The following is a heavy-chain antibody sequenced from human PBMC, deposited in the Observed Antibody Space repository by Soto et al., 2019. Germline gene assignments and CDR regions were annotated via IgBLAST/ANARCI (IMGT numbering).Heavy chain of an antibody. Sequence: GGSLRLSCAASGFTFSSYGMHWVRQAPGKGLEWVAVIWYDGSNKYYADSVKGRFTISRDNSKNTLYLQMNSLRAEDTAVYYCARDLISEGASVAPFHYLRQGTLVTVSS. D-gene: IGHD1-26*01. V-gene: IGHV3-33*01. CDR2: IWYDGSNK. CDR1: GFTFSSYG. CDR3: ARDLISEGASVAPFHY. J-gene: IGHJ4*02.